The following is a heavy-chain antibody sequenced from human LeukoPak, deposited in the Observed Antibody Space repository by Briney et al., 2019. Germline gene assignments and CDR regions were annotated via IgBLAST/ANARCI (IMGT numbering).Heavy chain of an antibody. J-gene: IGHJ6*02. CDR1: GFTFDDYA. CDR3: AKDIFKTYYDIFTGYLPFYYYYYGMDV. D-gene: IGHD3-9*01. Sequence: PGGSLRLSCAASGFTFDDYAMHWVRQAPGKGLEWVSLISGDGGSTYYADSVKGRFTISRDNCKNSLYLQMNSLRTEDTALYYCAKDIFKTYYDIFTGYLPFYYYYYGMDVWGQGTTVTVSS. CDR2: ISGDGGST. V-gene: IGHV3-43*02.